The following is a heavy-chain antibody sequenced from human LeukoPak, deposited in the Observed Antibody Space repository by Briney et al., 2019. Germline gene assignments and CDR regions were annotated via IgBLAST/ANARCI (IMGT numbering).Heavy chain of an antibody. D-gene: IGHD3-16*01. V-gene: IGHV3-7*01. CDR2: IKPDGSKE. CDR1: GFTLSSYW. J-gene: IGHJ4*02. Sequence: QPGGSLRLSCAASGFTLSSYWMTWVRQAPGKGLEWVAKIKPDGSKEYYVDSVKGRFTISRDNAKNSLYLQMNSLRAEDTAVYYCARSLVGYLDYWGQGTLVTVSS. CDR3: ARSLVGYLDY.